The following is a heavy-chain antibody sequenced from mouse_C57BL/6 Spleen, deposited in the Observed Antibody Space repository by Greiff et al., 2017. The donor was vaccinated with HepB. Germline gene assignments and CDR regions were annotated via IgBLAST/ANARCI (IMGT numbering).Heavy chain of an antibody. CDR3: TRVTTVVAPYVDY. D-gene: IGHD1-1*01. CDR2: IYPGNSDT. CDR1: GYTFTSYW. V-gene: IGHV1-5*01. Sequence: EVKLVESGTVLARPGASVKMSCKTSGYTFTSYWMHWVKQRPGQGLEWIGAIYPGNSDTSYNQKFKGKAKLTAVTSASTAYMELSSLTNEDSAVYYCTRVTTVVAPYVDYWGQGTTLTVSS. J-gene: IGHJ2*01.